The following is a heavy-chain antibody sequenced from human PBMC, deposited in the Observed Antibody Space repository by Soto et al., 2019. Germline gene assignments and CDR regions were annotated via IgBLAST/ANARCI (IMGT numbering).Heavy chain of an antibody. D-gene: IGHD6-6*01. V-gene: IGHV4-39*01. Sequence: QLQLQESGPGLVKPSETLSLTCTVSGGSISSSSYYWGWIRQPPGKGLEWIGSIYYSGSTYYNPSLKSRVTISVDTSKNQFSLKLSSVTAADTAVYYCARREEQLGLGPPPMYNWFDPWGQGTLVTVSS. CDR3: ARREEQLGLGPPPMYNWFDP. CDR2: IYYSGST. J-gene: IGHJ5*02. CDR1: GGSISSSSYY.